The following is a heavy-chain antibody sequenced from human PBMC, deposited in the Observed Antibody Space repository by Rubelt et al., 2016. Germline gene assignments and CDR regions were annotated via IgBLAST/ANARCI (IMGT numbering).Heavy chain of an antibody. CDR1: GYTFTNYG. J-gene: IGHJ4*02. Sequence: QVQLVQSGAEVKKPGASVKVSCKASGYTFTNYGMHWVRQAPGQRLEWMGWIDAGNGDTKYSQKFQGRVTITRDTSASTAYMELSSLRSEDTAVYYCAAGVDYYFDYWGQGTLVTVSS. D-gene: IGHD2-8*01. V-gene: IGHV1-3*01. CDR3: AAGVDYYFDY. CDR2: IDAGNGDT.